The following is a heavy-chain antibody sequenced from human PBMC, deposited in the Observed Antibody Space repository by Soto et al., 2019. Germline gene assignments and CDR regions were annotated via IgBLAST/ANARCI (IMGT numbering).Heavy chain of an antibody. D-gene: IGHD6-13*01. CDR3: ATGQQVRMADI. V-gene: IGHV3-11*03. Sequence: QVQLLESGGGLVKPGGSLRLSCAASGFTVSGYYMSLIRQAPGKGLEWISYISSDSRHTNHADSVKGRFTISRDNAKNSLYLQMNSLRAEDTAVYFCATGQQVRMADIWGQGTMVTVSS. J-gene: IGHJ3*02. CDR1: GFTVSGYY. CDR2: ISSDSRHT.